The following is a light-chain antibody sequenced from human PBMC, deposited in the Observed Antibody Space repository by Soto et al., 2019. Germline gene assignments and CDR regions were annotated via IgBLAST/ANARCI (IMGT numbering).Light chain of an antibody. CDR3: QQYNSYPLT. CDR2: DAS. CDR1: QGIRSS. Sequence: DIHMTQSPSSLSASVLDIVTITFLASQGIRSSLAWYQQKPGRAPKPLIYDASSLQSGVPSRFSGSGSGTHFTLTISSLQPEDFATYYCQQYNSYPLTFGGGTKVDIK. V-gene: IGKV1D-16*01. J-gene: IGKJ4*01.